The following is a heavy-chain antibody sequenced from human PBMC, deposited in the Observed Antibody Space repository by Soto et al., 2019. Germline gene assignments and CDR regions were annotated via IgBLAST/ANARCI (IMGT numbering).Heavy chain of an antibody. CDR1: GASIGSGDYY. CDR3: ASIYDSSGYYYGNNWFDP. CDR2: IYYSGGT. V-gene: IGHV4-31*02. Sequence: SETLPHTCTVSGASIGSGDYYWSWIRQHPGKGLEWIGYIYYSGGTYYNPSLKSRVTISVDTSKNQFSLELSSVTAADTAVYYCASIYDSSGYYYGNNWFDPWGQGTLVTVSS. D-gene: IGHD3-22*01. J-gene: IGHJ5*02.